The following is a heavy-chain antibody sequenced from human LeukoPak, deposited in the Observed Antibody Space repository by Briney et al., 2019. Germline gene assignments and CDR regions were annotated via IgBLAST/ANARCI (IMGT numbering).Heavy chain of an antibody. D-gene: IGHD6-13*01. J-gene: IGHJ4*02. CDR3: ARGRRSPPYYFDY. CDR1: GGTFSSYA. V-gene: IGHV1-69*13. Sequence: ASVKVSCKASGGTFSSYAISWVRQAPGQGLEWMGGIIPIFGTANYAQKFQGRVPITADQSTSTAYMELSRLRSEDTAVYYRARGRRSPPYYFDYWRQGMLVTVSS. CDR2: IIPIFGTA.